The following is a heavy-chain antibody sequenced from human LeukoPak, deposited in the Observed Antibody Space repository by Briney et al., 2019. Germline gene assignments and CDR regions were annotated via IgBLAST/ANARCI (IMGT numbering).Heavy chain of an antibody. J-gene: IGHJ4*02. V-gene: IGHV4-34*01. D-gene: IGHD5-24*01. Sequence: KPSETLSLTCAGYGGSFSGYYLTWIRQPPGKGLEWIGEIHYSGRINYNPSLKSRVTISADTSNNHFSLKMNSVTAADTAVYYCSRGTDAYKCGNSWGQGTLVTVS. CDR1: GGSFSGYY. CDR2: IHYSGRI. CDR3: SRGTDAYKCGNS.